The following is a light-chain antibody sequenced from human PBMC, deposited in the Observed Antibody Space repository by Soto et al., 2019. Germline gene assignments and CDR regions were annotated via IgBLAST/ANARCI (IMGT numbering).Light chain of an antibody. Sequence: DVQMTQSPSSLSASVGDRVTITCRASQGISNYLAWYQQKPGKVPKLLIYAASTLQSGVPSRFSGSGSGTDFTLTISSLQPEDVANYYCQKYNSDPLVTFGAGTKVDIX. CDR1: QGISNY. J-gene: IGKJ3*01. V-gene: IGKV1-27*01. CDR3: QKYNSDPLVT. CDR2: AAS.